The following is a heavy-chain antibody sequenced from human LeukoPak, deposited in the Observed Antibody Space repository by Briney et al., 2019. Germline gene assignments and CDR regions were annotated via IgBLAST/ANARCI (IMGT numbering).Heavy chain of an antibody. Sequence: SETLSLTCTVSGGSVRSYHWSWIRQSPGEVLEWIAYIHNSGGTRYNPSLQSRVTISVDTSKNQFSLKLRSVTAADTAVYYCVRDWEGFNFDIWGQGTMVTVSS. J-gene: IGHJ3*02. CDR2: IHNSGGT. CDR1: GGSVRSYH. V-gene: IGHV4-59*02. D-gene: IGHD1-26*01. CDR3: VRDWEGFNFDI.